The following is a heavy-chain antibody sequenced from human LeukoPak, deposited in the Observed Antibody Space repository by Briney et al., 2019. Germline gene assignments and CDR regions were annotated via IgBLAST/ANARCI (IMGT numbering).Heavy chain of an antibody. Sequence: ASVKVSCKASGFTFTSSAVQWVRQARGQRLEWIGWIVVGSGNTNYAQKFQEGVTITRDMSTSTAYMELSSLRSEDTAVYYCAADSSPYSSGWFGGASEMGNYYYYYGMDVWGQGTTVTVSS. CDR2: IVVGSGNT. D-gene: IGHD6-19*01. CDR1: GFTFTSSA. J-gene: IGHJ6*02. CDR3: AADSSPYSSGWFGGASEMGNYYYYYGMDV. V-gene: IGHV1-58*01.